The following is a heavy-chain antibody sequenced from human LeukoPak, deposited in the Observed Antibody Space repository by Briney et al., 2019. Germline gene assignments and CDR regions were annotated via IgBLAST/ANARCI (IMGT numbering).Heavy chain of an antibody. D-gene: IGHD6-13*01. V-gene: IGHV4-59*08. Sequence: PSESLSLTCTVSGGSISSYYWRWVRQPPGEGRGWVGYIYYRGRTNYNPSLKRRVTISVETSKKQFSRKLSSVTAADTALYYCARHSRSSSWASKHYYYCMVVWGQGTTVTVSS. CDR3: ARHSRSSSWASKHYYYCMVV. CDR1: GGSISSYY. J-gene: IGHJ6*02. CDR2: IYYRGRT.